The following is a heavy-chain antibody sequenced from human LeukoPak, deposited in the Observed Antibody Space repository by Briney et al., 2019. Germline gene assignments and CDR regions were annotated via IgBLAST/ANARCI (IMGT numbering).Heavy chain of an antibody. CDR1: GFTFSTYA. CDR3: ARGENGSFDY. Sequence: GGSLRLSCAASGFTFSTYAMSWVRQAPGKGLEWVSTISGSGGTTNYADSVKGRFTISRDNARNSVYMEMNDLMAEDTAFYYCARGENGSFDYLGQGTLVIVSS. D-gene: IGHD3-10*01. V-gene: IGHV3-23*01. CDR2: ISGSGGTT. J-gene: IGHJ4*02.